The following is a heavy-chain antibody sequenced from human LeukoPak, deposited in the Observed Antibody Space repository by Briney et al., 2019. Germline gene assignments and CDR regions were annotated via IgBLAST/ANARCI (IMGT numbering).Heavy chain of an antibody. D-gene: IGHD5-18*01. CDR2: ISGSGRTI. Sequence: GGSMRLSCAASGFILNNHAMSWVRQAPWKGLQWSSVISGSGRTIEYVDSVKGRFTISRDNSKNTLSLQMNSLRVENTAIYYCAKNVMVKRYIDYWGQGTLVTVSS. CDR3: AKNVMVKRYIDY. J-gene: IGHJ4*02. CDR1: GFILNNHA. V-gene: IGHV3-23*01.